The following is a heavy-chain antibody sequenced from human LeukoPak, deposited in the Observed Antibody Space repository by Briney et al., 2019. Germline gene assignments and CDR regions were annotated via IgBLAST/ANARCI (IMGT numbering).Heavy chain of an antibody. D-gene: IGHD2-2*01. J-gene: IGHJ4*02. CDR3: AIFDCSSTSCYAGGY. V-gene: IGHV4-30-4*01. Sequence: SQTLSLTCTVSGGSISSGDYYWSWIRQPPGKGLEWIGYIYYSGSTYYNPSLQSRVTISVDTSKNQFSLKLNSVTAADTAVYYCAIFDCSSTSCYAGGYWGQGTLVTVSS. CDR1: GGSISSGDYY. CDR2: IYYSGST.